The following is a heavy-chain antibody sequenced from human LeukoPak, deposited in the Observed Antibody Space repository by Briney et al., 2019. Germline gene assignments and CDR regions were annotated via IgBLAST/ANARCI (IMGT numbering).Heavy chain of an antibody. V-gene: IGHV4-59*01. J-gene: IGHJ6*02. CDR3: AREDPQTTVPEGMDV. Sequence: PSETLSLTCTVSGGSISYYYWSWIRQPPGKGLEWIGYIYYSGTTNYNPSLKSRVTLSVDTSKNQFSLQLRSVTAADTAVYHCAREDPQTTVPEGMDVWGQGTTVTVSS. D-gene: IGHD4-17*01. CDR1: GGSISYYY. CDR2: IYYSGTT.